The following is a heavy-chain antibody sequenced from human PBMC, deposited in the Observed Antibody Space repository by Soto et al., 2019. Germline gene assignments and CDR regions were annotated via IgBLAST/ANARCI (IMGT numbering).Heavy chain of an antibody. CDR1: GGSFNSGSYS. CDR2: VYHTGRT. J-gene: IGHJ4*02. V-gene: IGHV4-61*01. Sequence: ETLSLTCTVSGGSFNSGSYSWICILQPPGKGLEWIGYVYHTGRTSYNPSLKSRVSISMDTSKNQFSLNLDSVTAADTAVYFCARDFAYFDSWGQGTLVTVSS. CDR3: ARDFAYFDS. D-gene: IGHD3-3*01.